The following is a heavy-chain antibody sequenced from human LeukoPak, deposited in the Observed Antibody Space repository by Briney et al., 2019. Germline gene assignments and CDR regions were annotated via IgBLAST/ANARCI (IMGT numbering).Heavy chain of an antibody. CDR2: TYYRSKWYN. J-gene: IGHJ3*02. V-gene: IGHV6-1*01. D-gene: IGHD5-24*01. CDR1: GDGVSSNSAA. Sequence: SQTLSLAYAISGDGVSSNSAAWTWIRRSPGRGLEWLGRTYYRSKWYNDYAVSVKSRIIINPDTSKNQFSLQLKSVTPEDTAVYYCARDLDGLDTFDMWGQGTMVTVSP. CDR3: ARDLDGLDTFDM.